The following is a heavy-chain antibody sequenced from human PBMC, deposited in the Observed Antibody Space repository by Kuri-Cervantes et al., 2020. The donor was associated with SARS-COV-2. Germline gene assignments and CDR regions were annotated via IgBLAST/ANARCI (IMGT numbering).Heavy chain of an antibody. CDR2: IYYSGST. CDR3: ARDKLQFDAFDI. D-gene: IGHD5-24*01. V-gene: IGHV4-61*01. Sequence: GSLRLSCTVSGDSISSNNYYWSWIRQPPGKGLEWIGYIYYSGSTNYNPSLKSRVTISVDTSKNQFSLKLSSVTAADTAVYYCARDKLQFDAFDIWGQGTMVTVSS. J-gene: IGHJ3*02. CDR1: GDSISSNNYY.